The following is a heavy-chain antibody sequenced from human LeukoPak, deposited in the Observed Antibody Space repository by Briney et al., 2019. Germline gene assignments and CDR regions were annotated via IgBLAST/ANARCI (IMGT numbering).Heavy chain of an antibody. Sequence: ASVKVSCKASGYTFTSYYMHWVRQAPGQGLEWMGIINPSGGSTSYAQKFQGRVTMTRDTSTSTVYMELSSLRSEDTAVYYCARDRLVITQDYYYYGMDVWGQGTTVTVSS. J-gene: IGHJ6*02. V-gene: IGHV1-46*01. D-gene: IGHD3-9*01. CDR2: INPSGGST. CDR3: ARDRLVITQDYYYYGMDV. CDR1: GYTFTSYY.